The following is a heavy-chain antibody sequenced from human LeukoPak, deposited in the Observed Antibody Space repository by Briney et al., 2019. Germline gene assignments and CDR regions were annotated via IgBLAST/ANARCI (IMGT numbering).Heavy chain of an antibody. CDR2: ISGSGGST. D-gene: IGHD3-16*02. CDR1: GLTFSSHA. CDR3: AKGPGDYVWGSYRPPIYFDY. J-gene: IGHJ4*02. Sequence: GGSLRLSSAASGLTFSSHAMSWVRHAPGKGLEWVSAISGSGGSTYHADSVKGRFTTSRDNSKNTLYLQMNSLRAEDTAVYYCAKGPGDYVWGSYRPPIYFDYWGQGTLVTVFS. V-gene: IGHV3-23*01.